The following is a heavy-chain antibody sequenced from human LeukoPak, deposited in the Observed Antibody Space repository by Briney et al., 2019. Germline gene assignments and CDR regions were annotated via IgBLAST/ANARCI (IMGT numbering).Heavy chain of an antibody. Sequence: QPGGSLRVSCAASGFTFSSYAMSWVRQAPGKGLEWVSAISGSGGSTYYADSVKGRFTISRDNSKNTLYLQMNSLRAEDTAVYYCAKTIVGANLFDYWGQGTLVTVSS. CDR2: ISGSGGST. V-gene: IGHV3-23*01. D-gene: IGHD1-26*01. CDR3: AKTIVGANLFDY. J-gene: IGHJ4*02. CDR1: GFTFSSYA.